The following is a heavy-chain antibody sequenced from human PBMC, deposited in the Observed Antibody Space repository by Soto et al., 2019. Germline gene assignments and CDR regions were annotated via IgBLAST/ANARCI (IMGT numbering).Heavy chain of an antibody. CDR1: GYSFTSYW. D-gene: IGHD6-13*01. CDR3: ARPRSSSRNYYGMDV. V-gene: IGHV5-51*01. J-gene: IGHJ6*02. CDR2: IYPGDSDT. Sequence: GESLKISCKGSGYSFTSYWIGWVRQMPGKGLEWMGIIYPGDSDTRYSPSFQGQVTISADKSISTAYVQWNSLKASDTAMYYCARPRSSSRNYYGMDVWGQGTTVTV.